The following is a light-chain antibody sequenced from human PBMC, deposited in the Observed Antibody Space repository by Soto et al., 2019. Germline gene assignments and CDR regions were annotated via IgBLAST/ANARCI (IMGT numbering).Light chain of an antibody. V-gene: IGLV2-23*01. Sequence: QSALTQPASVSGSPGQSITISCTGTSSDVGGYNLVSWYQHHPGKAPKLMIYEGTKRPSGVSNRFSGSKSGNTASLTVSGLQEDDEDDYYYCSYASDSKLVFGGGTKLTVL. CDR2: EGT. CDR3: CSYASDSKLV. J-gene: IGLJ2*01. CDR1: SSDVGGYNL.